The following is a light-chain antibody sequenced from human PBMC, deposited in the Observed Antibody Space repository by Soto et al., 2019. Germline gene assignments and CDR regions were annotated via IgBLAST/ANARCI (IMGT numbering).Light chain of an antibody. V-gene: IGKV1-12*01. CDR2: AAS. CDR1: QDISSW. J-gene: IGKJ4*01. CDR3: QQDTTFPN. Sequence: DLQMTQSPSSVSASVGDRVAITCRASQDISSWLAWYQQKPWKDPKLLIYAASSLQSGAPSRFSGSGSGTAFTVTISTLQTEDFATYYCQQDTTFPNFGGGTKVEIK.